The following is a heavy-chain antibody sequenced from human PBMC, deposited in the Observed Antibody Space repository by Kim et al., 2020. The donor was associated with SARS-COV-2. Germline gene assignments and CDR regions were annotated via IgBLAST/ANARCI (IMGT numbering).Heavy chain of an antibody. J-gene: IGHJ4*02. CDR2: INKSGST. V-gene: IGHV4-59*13. CDR3: ARNSFTSSWYYFDY. D-gene: IGHD6-13*01. Sequence: SETLSLTCTASGGSMSSYYWSWIRQSPDKGLEWIGYINKSGSTSYNPSLKSGVTILVDTTKNQFSLELRSVTAADTAMYYCARNSFTSSWYYFDYWVQGT. CDR1: GGSMSSYY.